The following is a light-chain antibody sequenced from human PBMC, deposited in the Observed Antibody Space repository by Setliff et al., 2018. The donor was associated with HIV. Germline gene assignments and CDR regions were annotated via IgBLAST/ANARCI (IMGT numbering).Light chain of an antibody. J-gene: IGLJ1*01. Sequence: QSALTQPASVSGSPGQSITIPCTGTSSDVGGYNYVSWYQQHPGKAPKLMIYDVSKQPSGVSNRFSGSKFGNTASLTISGLQAEDEADYYCSSYTSSSTPHVFGTGTKVTVL. V-gene: IGLV2-14*01. CDR3: SSYTSSSTPHV. CDR1: SSDVGGYNY. CDR2: DVS.